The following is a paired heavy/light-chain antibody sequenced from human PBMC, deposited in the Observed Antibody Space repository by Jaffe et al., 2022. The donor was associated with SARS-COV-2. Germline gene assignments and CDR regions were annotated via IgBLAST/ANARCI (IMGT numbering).Heavy chain of an antibody. D-gene: IGHD1-26*01. J-gene: IGHJ4*02. CDR3: ASRYGDPTTFPLWEEG. V-gene: IGHV3-66*01. Sequence: EAQLVESGGGLVQPGGSLTLSCAASGFNVGNTYMSWVRQAPGKGLEWVSLIYSEGGTWYADSVKGRFTISRDNSKNTLYLQMNSLRPEDTAIYHCASRYGDPTTFPLWEEGWGQGTLVTVSS. CDR2: IYSEGGT. CDR1: GFNVGNTY.
Light chain of an antibody. CDR3: QQRSNWPQYT. J-gene: IGKJ2*01. CDR2: DAS. CDR1: QSIIRY. Sequence: EIVLTQSPATLSLSPGESATLSCRASQSIIRYLGWYQQKPGRPPRLLIYDASHRATGIPARFSGSGSGTDFTLTISNLEPDDSAVYYCQQRSNWPQYTFGQGTKLEIK. V-gene: IGKV3-11*01.